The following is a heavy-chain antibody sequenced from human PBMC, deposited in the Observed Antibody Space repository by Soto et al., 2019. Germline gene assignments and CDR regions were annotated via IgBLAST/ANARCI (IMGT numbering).Heavy chain of an antibody. CDR2: INTDGSNT. D-gene: IGHD2-15*01. J-gene: IGHJ5*02. V-gene: IGHV3-74*01. Sequence: VSLRLSCAASGLTFNRYWMHWVRHAPGKGLVWVSHINTDGSNTNYADSVKGRFTISRDNAKSTLFLQMNSLRDEDTAVYYCARESCSGGNCYTYYFDPWGQGIPVTVSS. CDR1: GLTFNRYW. CDR3: ARESCSGGNCYTYYFDP.